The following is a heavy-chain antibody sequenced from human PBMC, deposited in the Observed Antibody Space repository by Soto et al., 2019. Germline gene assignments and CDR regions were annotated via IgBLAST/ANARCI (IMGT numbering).Heavy chain of an antibody. CDR1: GFNFKKFA. CDR2: TSCCGGSK. CDR3: AKAAGEQWLLPHLDK. V-gene: IGHV3-23*01. D-gene: IGHD6-19*01. J-gene: IGHJ4*02. Sequence: EVHLLESGGGVVQPGGSLRLSCVASGFNFKKFAMSWVRQAPGEGLEWVLGTSCCGGSKAYADSVKGRFSIARDDSTNTLSLQMNNLRVEDTAQYYCAKAAGEQWLLPHLDKWGQGTLVTVS.